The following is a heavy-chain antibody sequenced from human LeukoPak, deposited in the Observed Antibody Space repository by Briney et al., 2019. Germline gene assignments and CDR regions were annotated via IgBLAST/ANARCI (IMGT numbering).Heavy chain of an antibody. V-gene: IGHV3-21*04. D-gene: IGHD5-12*01. CDR1: GFTFSGYS. J-gene: IGHJ3*02. CDR2: IDKSGSYT. CDR3: ARDRRGFYAFDI. Sequence: GGSLRLSCVASGFTFSGYSMNWVRQAPGKGLEWVSSIDKSGSYTYYADSMKGRFTISRDNAKNSLYLQMNSLRAEDTAVYYCARDRRGFYAFDIWGQGSMVTVSS.